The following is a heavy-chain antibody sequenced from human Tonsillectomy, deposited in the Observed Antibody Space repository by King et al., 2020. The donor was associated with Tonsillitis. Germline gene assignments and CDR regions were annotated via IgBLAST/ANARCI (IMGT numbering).Heavy chain of an antibody. V-gene: IGHV5-51*03. J-gene: IGHJ4*02. CDR2: IYPGDSDT. Sequence: VQLVESGAEVKKPGESLKISCQGSGYSFSNYWIGWVRQKPGEGLEWMGMIYPGDSDTRYSPSLQGQVIILADKSISTTYLQWSSLKASDTAMYYCARRQPALGDPLDYWGQGTLVTVSS. CDR1: GYSFSNYW. D-gene: IGHD3-16*01. CDR3: ARRQPALGDPLDY.